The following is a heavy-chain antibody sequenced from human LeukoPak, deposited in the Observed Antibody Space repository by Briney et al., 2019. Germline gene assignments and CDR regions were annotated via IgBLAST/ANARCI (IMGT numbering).Heavy chain of an antibody. J-gene: IGHJ4*02. CDR1: GFTFSSYG. D-gene: IGHD5-12*01. CDR2: IRYDGSKK. V-gene: IGHV3-30*02. CDR3: ASGSLEGPCDY. Sequence: GGSLRLSCAASGFTFSSYGMHWVRQAPGKGLEWVAFIRYDGSKKYYADSVKGRFTISRDNSKNTLYLQMNSLRAEDTAVYYCASGSLEGPCDYWGQGTLVTVSS.